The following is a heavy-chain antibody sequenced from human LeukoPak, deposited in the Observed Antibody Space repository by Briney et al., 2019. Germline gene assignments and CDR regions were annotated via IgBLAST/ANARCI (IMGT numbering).Heavy chain of an antibody. V-gene: IGHV3-74*01. Sequence: GGSLRLSCAASGFTFSSHWMHWVRQAPGKGLVWVSRINSDGSSISYADSVKGRFTISRDNSKNTLYLQMNSLRAEDTAVYYCAKDLDDYGDLFDYWGQGTLVTVSS. CDR1: GFTFSSHW. D-gene: IGHD4-17*01. CDR2: INSDGSSI. CDR3: AKDLDDYGDLFDY. J-gene: IGHJ4*02.